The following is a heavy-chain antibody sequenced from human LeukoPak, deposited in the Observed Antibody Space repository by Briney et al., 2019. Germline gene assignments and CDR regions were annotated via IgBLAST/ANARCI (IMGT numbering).Heavy chain of an antibody. J-gene: IGHJ4*02. CDR3: ARESQLPLDY. CDR2: ISSSSSYI. CDR1: GFTFSSYG. Sequence: GGSLRLSCAASGFTFSSYGMHWVRQAPGKGLEWVSSISSSSSYIYYADSVKGRFTISRDNAKNSLYLQMNSLRAEDTAVYYCARESQLPLDYWGQGTLVTVSS. D-gene: IGHD2-2*01. V-gene: IGHV3-21*01.